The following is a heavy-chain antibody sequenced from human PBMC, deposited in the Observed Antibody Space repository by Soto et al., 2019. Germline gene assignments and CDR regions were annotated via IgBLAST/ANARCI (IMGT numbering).Heavy chain of an antibody. V-gene: IGHV4-39*01. CDR2: ISYSDGG. D-gene: IGHD2-8*01. J-gene: IGHJ4*02. Sequence: QLQLQESGPGLVKASETLSLTCTVSGGSISTRDSISTRSFYWGWMRQPPGKGLQWIASISYSDGGFYNSSLKRRLTISVDTSKTPFSLSLRSVTAADTAVYYCASDRTFWPFDSWGQGTVVTVSS. CDR3: ASDRTFWPFDS. CDR1: GGSISTRDSISTRSFY.